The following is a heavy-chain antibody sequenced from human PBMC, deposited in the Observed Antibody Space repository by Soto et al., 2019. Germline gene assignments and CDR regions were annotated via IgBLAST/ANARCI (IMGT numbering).Heavy chain of an antibody. J-gene: IGHJ5*02. V-gene: IGHV1-46*01. D-gene: IGHD3-3*01. CDR3: ARSPGGNFGIIIEGTNWFGR. Sequence: QVQLVQSGAEMQRPGASVKVSCKAPADTVTSYYLNWLRQAPGQGLEWMVEITPNGGSTNSAQTFRGRITMTRSTARSTVYMELRTLTSEDTAVYYWARSPGGNFGIIIEGTNWFGRWGQGTLVTVSS. CDR2: ITPNGGST. CDR1: ADTVTSYY.